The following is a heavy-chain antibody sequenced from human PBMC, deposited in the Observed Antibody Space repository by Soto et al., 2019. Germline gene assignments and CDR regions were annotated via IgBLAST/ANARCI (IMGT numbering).Heavy chain of an antibody. CDR1: GYTFTGDY. Sequence: ASVKVSCKASGYTFTGDYMHWVRQAPGQGLEWMGWINPNSGGTNYAQKFQGWVTMTRDTSISTAYMELSRLRSDDTAVYYCARGVLLWPDYGMDVWGQGTTVTVSS. D-gene: IGHD3-10*01. CDR3: ARGVLLWPDYGMDV. V-gene: IGHV1-2*04. CDR2: INPNSGGT. J-gene: IGHJ6*02.